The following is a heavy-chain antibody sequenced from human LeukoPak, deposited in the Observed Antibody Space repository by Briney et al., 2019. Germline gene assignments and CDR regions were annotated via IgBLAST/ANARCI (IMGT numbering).Heavy chain of an antibody. J-gene: IGHJ4*02. CDR1: GYTFTSYY. D-gene: IGHD5-18*01. CDR3: ARTRGYSYGNFDY. CDR2: IIPIFGTA. Sequence: ASVKVSCKASGYTFTSYYMHWVRQAPGQGLEWMGGIIPIFGTANYAQKFQGRVTITADKSTSTAYMELSSLRSEDTAVYYCARTRGYSYGNFDYWGQGTLVTVSS. V-gene: IGHV1-69*06.